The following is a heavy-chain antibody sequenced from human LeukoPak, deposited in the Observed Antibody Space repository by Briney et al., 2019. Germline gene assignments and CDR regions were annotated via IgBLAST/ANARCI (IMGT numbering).Heavy chain of an antibody. CDR2: IYAGDADT. CDR1: GHTFSTDW. Sequence: ADSLKISCKGSGHTFSTDWIAWVRQMPGKGLEWIGVIYAGDADTRYSPSFQGQVTISADKSLNTAYLEWTNLKASDTAMYYCARFRGELMDGFDFWGQGTLVTVSS. V-gene: IGHV5-51*01. CDR3: ARFRGELMDGFDF. J-gene: IGHJ4*02. D-gene: IGHD1-7*01.